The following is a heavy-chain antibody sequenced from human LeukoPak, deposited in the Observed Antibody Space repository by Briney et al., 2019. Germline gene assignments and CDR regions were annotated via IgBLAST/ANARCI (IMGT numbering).Heavy chain of an antibody. D-gene: IGHD3-3*01. J-gene: IGHJ5*02. CDR3: ASGTQDGPLYDFWSGNPARFDP. CDR1: GGSISSSSYY. CDR2: IYYSGST. Sequence: SETLSLTCTVSGGSISSSSYYWGWIRQPPGKGLEWIGSIYYSGSTYYNPSLKSRVTISVDTSKNQFSLKLSSVTAADTAVYYCASGTQDGPLYDFWSGNPARFDPWGQGTLVTVSS. V-gene: IGHV4-39*01.